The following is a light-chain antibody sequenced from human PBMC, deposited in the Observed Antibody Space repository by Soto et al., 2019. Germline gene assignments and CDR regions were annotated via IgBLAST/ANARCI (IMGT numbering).Light chain of an antibody. CDR2: DAS. V-gene: IGKV3-11*01. CDR3: QRSYNCPNT. CDR1: PSVGTY. J-gene: IGKJ2*01. Sequence: EIVLTQSPATLSLSPGERATLSCRASPSVGTYLAWYQHNPGQAPRLLIYDASNRATGIPARFSGSGSGTEFTLAISSPEPEDVAGYYCQRSYNCPNTFGQGSKLEIK.